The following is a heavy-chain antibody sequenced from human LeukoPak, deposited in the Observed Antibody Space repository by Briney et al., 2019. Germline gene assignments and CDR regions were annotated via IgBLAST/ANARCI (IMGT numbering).Heavy chain of an antibody. CDR2: INSDSTST. D-gene: IGHD4-11*01. CDR3: ARGAYSFDY. CDR1: GFTISSFW. V-gene: IGHV3-74*01. Sequence: GGSLRFSCAASGFTISSFWMHWVRQAPGKGLVWVARINSDSTSTSYVDSVKGRFTISRDNAKNTVYLQMSSLRADDTAIYYCARGAYSFDYWGQGILVTVSS. J-gene: IGHJ4*02.